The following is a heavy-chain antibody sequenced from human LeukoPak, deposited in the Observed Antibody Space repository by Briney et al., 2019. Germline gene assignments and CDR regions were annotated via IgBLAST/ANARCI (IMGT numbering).Heavy chain of an antibody. Sequence: GGSLRLSCAASGFTFSSYAMHWVRQAPGKGLEWVAVISYDGSNKYYADSVKGRFTISRHNSKNTLYLQMNSLRAEDTAVYYCARVHHNLWLSIDYWGQGTLVTVSS. V-gene: IGHV3-30*14. D-gene: IGHD5-18*01. CDR1: GFTFSSYA. CDR3: ARVHHNLWLSIDY. CDR2: ISYDGSNK. J-gene: IGHJ4*02.